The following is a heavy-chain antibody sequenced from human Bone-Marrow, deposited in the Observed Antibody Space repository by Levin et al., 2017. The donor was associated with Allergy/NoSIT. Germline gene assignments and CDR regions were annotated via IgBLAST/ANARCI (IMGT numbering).Heavy chain of an antibody. CDR1: GFTFSSYA. Sequence: GGSLRLSCAASGFTFSSYAMHWVRQAPGKGLEWVAVISYDGSNKYYADSVKGRFTISRDNSKNTLYLQMNSLRAEDTAVYYCAREGWFRDGYNSSYYYYGMDVWGQGTTVTVSS. CDR3: AREGWFRDGYNSSYYYYGMDV. V-gene: IGHV3-30*04. CDR2: ISYDGSNK. J-gene: IGHJ6*02. D-gene: IGHD5-24*01.